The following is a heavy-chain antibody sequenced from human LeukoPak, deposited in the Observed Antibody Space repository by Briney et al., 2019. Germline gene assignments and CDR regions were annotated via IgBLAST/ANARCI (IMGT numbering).Heavy chain of an antibody. J-gene: IGHJ4*02. CDR1: GFSLSTSGVG. CDR2: IYGDDDK. CDR3: AHSRGNYGDYGYYFDY. D-gene: IGHD4-17*01. V-gene: IGHV2-5*02. Sequence: SGATLVKPTQTLTLTCTFSGFSLSTSGVGGGWNRQPPGKALEWLTLIYGDDDKRYSPSLKRRLNITKDPSKNQVVLTMANIDPVDTATYYCAHSRGNYGDYGYYFDYWGQGTLVTVSS.